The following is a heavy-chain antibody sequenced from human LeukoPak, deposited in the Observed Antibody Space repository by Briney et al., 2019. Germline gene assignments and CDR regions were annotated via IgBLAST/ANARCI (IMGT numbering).Heavy chain of an antibody. CDR2: ISGGGAST. D-gene: IGHD3-9*01. Sequence: QTGGSLRLSCAASGFTFSSYAMHWVRQAPGKGLEWVSAISGGGASTYYADSVKGRFTVSRDNSKNTLYLQMNSLRAEDTAVYYCAKVAEFSYFDWPRDYWGQGTLVTVSS. J-gene: IGHJ4*02. CDR1: GFTFSSYA. CDR3: AKVAEFSYFDWPRDY. V-gene: IGHV3-23*01.